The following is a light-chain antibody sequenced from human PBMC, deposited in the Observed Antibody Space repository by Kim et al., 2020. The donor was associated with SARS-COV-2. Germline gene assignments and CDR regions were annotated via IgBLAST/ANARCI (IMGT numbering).Light chain of an antibody. Sequence: APINCKSSQSVLYSSNNKNYLAWYQQKPGQPPKLLIYWASTRESGVPDRISGSGSGTDFTLTVSSLQAEDVAVYYCQQYYSPPWTFGQGTKVDIK. CDR2: WAS. CDR1: QSVLYSSNNKNY. V-gene: IGKV4-1*01. CDR3: QQYYSPPWT. J-gene: IGKJ1*01.